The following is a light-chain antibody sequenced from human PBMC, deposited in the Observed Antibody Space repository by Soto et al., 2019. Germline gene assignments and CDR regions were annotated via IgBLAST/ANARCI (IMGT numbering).Light chain of an antibody. Sequence: EIVLTQSPATLSSFPGDRVTLSCRASQAVNTRLAWYQHKPGQAPRLLIYLTSNRATGIPARFSGSGSGTEFTLTISSLQSEDFAVYYCQQYNNWPPETFGQGTKVDIK. CDR3: QQYNNWPPET. CDR1: QAVNTR. V-gene: IGKV3-15*01. CDR2: LTS. J-gene: IGKJ1*01.